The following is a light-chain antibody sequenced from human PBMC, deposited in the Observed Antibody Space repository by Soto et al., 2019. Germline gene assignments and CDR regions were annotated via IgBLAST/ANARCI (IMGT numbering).Light chain of an antibody. J-gene: IGKJ1*01. CDR3: QQYNNWPPWT. CDR1: QSVDSN. CDR2: GAF. Sequence: EILMTQSPATLSVSPGERATLSCRASQSVDSNLAWYQQKPGQAPRLLIYGAFTRATGIPARFSGSGSGTEFTLTISSLQSEDFAVYYCQQYNNWPPWTFGQGTKVDIK. V-gene: IGKV3-15*01.